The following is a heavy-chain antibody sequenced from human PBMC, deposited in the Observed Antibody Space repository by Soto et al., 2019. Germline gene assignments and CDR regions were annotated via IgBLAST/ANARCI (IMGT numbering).Heavy chain of an antibody. D-gene: IGHD6-13*01. CDR1: GGSISTSNW. J-gene: IGHJ4*02. CDR3: ARIAADGTNFDY. CDR2: IYHSGST. V-gene: IGHV4-4*02. Sequence: PSETLSLTCAVSGGSISTSNWSLWVRQPPGKGLEWIGEIYHSGSTNYNPSLKSRVTISVDKSKNQFSLKLSSVTAADTAVYYCARIAADGTNFDYWGQGTLVT.